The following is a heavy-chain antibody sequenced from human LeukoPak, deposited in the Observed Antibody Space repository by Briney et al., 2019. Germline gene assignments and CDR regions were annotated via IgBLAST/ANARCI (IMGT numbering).Heavy chain of an antibody. Sequence: PSETLSLTCTVSGGSISSYYWSWIRQPPGKGLEWIGEINHSGSTNYNPSLKSRVTISVDTSKNQFSLKLSSVTAADTAVYYCARGRVRPQWLVPHFDPWGQGTLVTVSS. J-gene: IGHJ5*02. CDR1: GGSISSYY. CDR2: INHSGST. CDR3: ARGRVRPQWLVPHFDP. V-gene: IGHV4-34*01. D-gene: IGHD6-19*01.